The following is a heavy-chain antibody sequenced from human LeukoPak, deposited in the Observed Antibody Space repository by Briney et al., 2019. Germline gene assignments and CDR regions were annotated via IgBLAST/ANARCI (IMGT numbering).Heavy chain of an antibody. V-gene: IGHV3-30*18. D-gene: IGHD2-2*01. CDR1: GFTFSSYA. Sequence: GRSLRLSCAASGFTFSSYAMHWVRQAPGKGLEWVAVISYDGSNKYYADSVNGRFTISRDNSKNTLYLQMNSLRAEDTAVYYCAKAAYDCSSTSCYGPGGFDPWGQGTLVTVSS. CDR3: AKAAYDCSSTSCYGPGGFDP. J-gene: IGHJ5*02. CDR2: ISYDGSNK.